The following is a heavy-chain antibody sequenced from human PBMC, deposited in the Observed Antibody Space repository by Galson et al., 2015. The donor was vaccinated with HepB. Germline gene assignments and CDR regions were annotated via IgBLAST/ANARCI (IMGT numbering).Heavy chain of an antibody. CDR3: ARAPGIAAV. CDR1: GYSFTRYY. D-gene: IGHD6-13*01. V-gene: IGHV1-46*03. CDR2: INPNAGYT. J-gene: IGHJ4*02. Sequence: SVKVSCKASGYSFTRYYMHWVRQAPGQGLEWMGIINPNAGYTSYAQKFQGRVTMTRDTSTSTVYMELSSLRFEDTAVYYCARAPGIAAVWGQGTLVIVSS.